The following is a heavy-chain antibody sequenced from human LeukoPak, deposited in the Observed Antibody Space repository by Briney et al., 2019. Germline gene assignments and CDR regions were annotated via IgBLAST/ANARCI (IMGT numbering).Heavy chain of an antibody. V-gene: IGHV3-21*01. J-gene: IGHJ4*02. Sequence: GGSLRLSCAASGFTFSSYSMNWVRQAPGKGLEWVSSISSSSSYIYYADSVKGRFTISRDNAKNSLYLQMNSLRAEDTAVYYCARDGDSSGYYSNFDYWGQGTLATVSS. CDR3: ARDGDSSGYYSNFDY. CDR1: GFTFSSYS. CDR2: ISSSSSYI. D-gene: IGHD3-22*01.